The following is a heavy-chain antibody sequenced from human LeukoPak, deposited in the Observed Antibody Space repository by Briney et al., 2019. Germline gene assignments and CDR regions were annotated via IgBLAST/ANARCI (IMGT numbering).Heavy chain of an antibody. CDR2: ISYDGTNK. J-gene: IGHJ6*04. Sequence: TGGSLRLSCAASGFSFSDSALHWVRQAPGKGLEWVTFISYDGTNKYYADSVKGRYTISRDNSKNTLNLQMTRLRTEDTAVYYCATARDTRSGKYYYAMDGGGEATTATVSS. CDR3: ATARDTRSGKYYYAMDG. D-gene: IGHD3-16*01. V-gene: IGHV3-30*14. CDR1: GFSFSDSA.